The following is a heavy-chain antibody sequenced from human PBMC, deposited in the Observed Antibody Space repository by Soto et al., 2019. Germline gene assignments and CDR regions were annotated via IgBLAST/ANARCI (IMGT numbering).Heavy chain of an antibody. Sequence: QVQLVESGGGVVQPGRSLRLSCAASGFTFSSYGMHWVRQAPGKGLEWVSVIWYDGSNKYYADSVKGRFTISRDNSKNTLYLQMNSLRAEDTAVYYCARADYGGRGTDYWGPGTLVTVSS. CDR1: GFTFSSYG. CDR3: ARADYGGRGTDY. D-gene: IGHD4-17*01. J-gene: IGHJ4*02. CDR2: IWYDGSNK. V-gene: IGHV3-33*01.